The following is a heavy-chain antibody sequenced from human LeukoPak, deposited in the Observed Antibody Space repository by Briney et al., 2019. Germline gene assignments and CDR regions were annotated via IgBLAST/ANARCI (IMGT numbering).Heavy chain of an antibody. V-gene: IGHV4-59*08. J-gene: IGHJ5*02. D-gene: IGHD3-10*01. Sequence: PSETLSLTCTVSGGSIGSYYWSWLRQPPGKGLEWIGYIYYSGSTNYNPSLKSRVTISVDTSKNQFSLKLSSVTAADTAVYYCARGRLWFGEPWGQGTLVTVSS. CDR3: ARGRLWFGEP. CDR1: GGSIGSYY. CDR2: IYYSGST.